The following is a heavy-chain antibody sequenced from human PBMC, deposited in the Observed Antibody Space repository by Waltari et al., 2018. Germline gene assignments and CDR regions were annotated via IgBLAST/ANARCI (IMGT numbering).Heavy chain of an antibody. Sequence: QVHLVQSGAEVKKPGASVKVSCKASGYSLTNYAMHWVRQAPGQRLEWMGWIKGGKEDTKNSQKFQGRVIMTGDTSANTAYMDLTSLTSEDTAVYFCARGQASRWTALDNWGQGTLVTVSS. D-gene: IGHD6-19*01. V-gene: IGHV1-3*01. CDR2: IKGGKEDT. J-gene: IGHJ4*02. CDR3: ARGQASRWTALDN. CDR1: GYSLTNYA.